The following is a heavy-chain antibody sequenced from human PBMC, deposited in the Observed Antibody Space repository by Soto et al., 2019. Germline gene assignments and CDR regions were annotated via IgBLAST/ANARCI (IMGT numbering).Heavy chain of an antibody. Sequence: VKVSCKASRYTFTSYDIFWVRQSPGQGLEWMGWIKPDSGDTHYAQNFQGRVTMTRDTSINTAYMELNNLVSDDTAVYYCARRSSTYLNEIIYDPWGQGTLVTVSS. CDR3: ARRSSTYLNEIIYDP. CDR1: RYTFTSYD. D-gene: IGHD2-2*01. CDR2: IKPDSGDT. J-gene: IGHJ5*02. V-gene: IGHV1-2*02.